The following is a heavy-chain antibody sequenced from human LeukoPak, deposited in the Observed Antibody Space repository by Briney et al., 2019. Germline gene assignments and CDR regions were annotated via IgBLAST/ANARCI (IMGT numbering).Heavy chain of an antibody. CDR3: TKAVGGGRDAYDI. V-gene: IGHV3-23*01. Sequence: GGSLRLSCVASGFSFSRHAMNWVRQAPGKGLEWVSSIFDSGAPSYYADSVKGRFTISRDNSKNTLYMQMESLRAEDTAVYYCTKAVGGGRDAYDIWGQGTMVTVSS. CDR1: GFSFSRHA. J-gene: IGHJ3*02. CDR2: IFDSGAPS. D-gene: IGHD3-16*01.